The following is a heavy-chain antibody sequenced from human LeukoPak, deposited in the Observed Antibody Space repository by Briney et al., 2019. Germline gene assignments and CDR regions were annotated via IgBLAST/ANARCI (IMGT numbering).Heavy chain of an antibody. CDR3: ASGIQGAGNNY. V-gene: IGHV4-4*07. D-gene: IGHD6-19*01. CDR2: MYISGET. Sequence: SETLSLTCTVSGGSISSYYWSWIRQPAGKGLEWIGRMYISGETNYNPSLKSRVTMSLDTSRNHFSLKLNSVTAADTAVYYCASGIQGAGNNYWGQGTLVTVSS. J-gene: IGHJ4*02. CDR1: GGSISSYY.